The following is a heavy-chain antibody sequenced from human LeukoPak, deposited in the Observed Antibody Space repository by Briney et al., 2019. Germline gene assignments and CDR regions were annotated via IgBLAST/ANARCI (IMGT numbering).Heavy chain of an antibody. CDR3: ARAMGATDY. Sequence: GGSLRLSCAASGFTFSSYAMHWVRQAPGKGLEWAAVISYDGSNKYYADSVKGRFTISRDNSKNTLYLQMNSLRAEDTAVYYCARAMGATDYWGQGTLVTVSS. D-gene: IGHD1-26*01. CDR1: GFTFSSYA. CDR2: ISYDGSNK. J-gene: IGHJ4*02. V-gene: IGHV3-30-3*01.